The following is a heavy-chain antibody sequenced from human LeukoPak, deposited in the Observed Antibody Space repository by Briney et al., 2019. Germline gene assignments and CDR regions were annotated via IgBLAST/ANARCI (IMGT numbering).Heavy chain of an antibody. Sequence: PSETLSLTCTVSGGSVSSADYCWSWIRQHPGKGLEWIGYIYFSGNAYYNPSLKSRVTISLATAKNQFSLKLSSVTAADTAVYYCARDSGDSSGYAPAGYWGQGTLVTVSS. D-gene: IGHD3-22*01. CDR1: GGSVSSADYC. J-gene: IGHJ4*02. CDR2: IYFSGNA. V-gene: IGHV4-31*03. CDR3: ARDSGDSSGYAPAGY.